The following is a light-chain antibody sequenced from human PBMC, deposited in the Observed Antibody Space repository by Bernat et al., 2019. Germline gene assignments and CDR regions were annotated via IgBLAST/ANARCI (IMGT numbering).Light chain of an antibody. CDR3: KQYGSSTPIT. Sequence: EIVLTQSPGTLPLSPGERATLPCRASQSVSSSYLAWYQQKPGQAPRLLIYGASSRATGIPARFSGSGSGTDLTLTVSRLEPEDFAVYYWKQYGSSTPITFGQGTRLEIK. V-gene: IGKV3-20*01. CDR2: GAS. J-gene: IGKJ5*01. CDR1: QSVSSSY.